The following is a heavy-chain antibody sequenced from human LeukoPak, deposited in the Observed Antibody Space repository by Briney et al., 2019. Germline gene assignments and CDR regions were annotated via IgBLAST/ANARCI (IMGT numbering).Heavy chain of an antibody. V-gene: IGHV3-23*01. Sequence: GGSLRPSCAASGFTFSSYAMSWVRQAPGKGLEWVSAISGSGGSTYYADSVKGRFTISRDNAKNSQYLQMNSLRAEDTAVYYCASNMYSENYYLYPFWGQGTLVTVSS. J-gene: IGHJ4*02. CDR1: GFTFSSYA. D-gene: IGHD1-26*01. CDR2: ISGSGGST. CDR3: ASNMYSENYYLYPF.